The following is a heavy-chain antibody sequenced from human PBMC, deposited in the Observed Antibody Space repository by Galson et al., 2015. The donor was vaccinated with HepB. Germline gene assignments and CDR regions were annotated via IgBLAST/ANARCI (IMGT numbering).Heavy chain of an antibody. V-gene: IGHV1-2*06. Sequence: SGKGSCKASGYTFTGYYMHWVRQAPGQGLEWMGRINPNSGGTNYAQKFQGRVTMTRDTSISTAYMELSRLRSDDTAVYYCARLEVGESYCFGYWGQGTLVTVSS. J-gene: IGHJ4*02. CDR2: INPNSGGT. CDR3: ARLEVGESYCFGY. CDR1: GYTFTGYY. D-gene: IGHD1-1*01.